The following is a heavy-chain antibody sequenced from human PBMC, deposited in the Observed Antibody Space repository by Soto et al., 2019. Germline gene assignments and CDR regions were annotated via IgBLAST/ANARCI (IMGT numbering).Heavy chain of an antibody. CDR2: IYYSGST. CDR1: WGYIRSRSYY. J-gene: IGHJ4*02. Sequence: YSVVWGYIRSRSYYWGFIRQPPGKGLEWIGSIYYSGSTSYNPSLKSRVTISVDRSKNQFSLKLNSVTAADTAVYYCARDNRSCYYFEYWGQGTPVTVSS. CDR3: ARDNRSCYYFEY. D-gene: IGHD3-3*01. V-gene: IGHV4-39*07.